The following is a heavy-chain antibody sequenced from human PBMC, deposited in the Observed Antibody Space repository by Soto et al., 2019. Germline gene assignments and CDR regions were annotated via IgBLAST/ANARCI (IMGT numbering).Heavy chain of an antibody. D-gene: IGHD5-18*01. Sequence: SETLSLTCTVSGGPIRGSTYYWGWIRQPPGKGLEWIGSVFYSGSPYYNPSLESRFTISVDTSKNQFSLNLSSVTAADTAVYYCVRHHDRGYSYGDFDFWGQGTLVTVSS. CDR2: VFYSGSP. CDR3: VRHHDRGYSYGDFDF. CDR1: GGPIRGSTYY. J-gene: IGHJ4*02. V-gene: IGHV4-39*01.